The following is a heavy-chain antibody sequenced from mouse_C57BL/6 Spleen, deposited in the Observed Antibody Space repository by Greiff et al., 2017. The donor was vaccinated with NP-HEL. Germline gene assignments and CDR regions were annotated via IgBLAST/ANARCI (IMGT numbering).Heavy chain of an antibody. J-gene: IGHJ2*01. CDR3: ARAYYGEDY. CDR1: GYSITSGYY. D-gene: IGHD1-1*01. V-gene: IGHV3-6*01. Sequence: EVQLQQSGPGLVKPSQSLSLTCSVTGYSITSGYYWNWIRQVPGNKLEWMGYISYDGSNNYNPSLKNRISITRDTSKNQFFLKLNSVTTEDTATYYCARAYYGEDYWGQGTTLTVSS. CDR2: ISYDGSN.